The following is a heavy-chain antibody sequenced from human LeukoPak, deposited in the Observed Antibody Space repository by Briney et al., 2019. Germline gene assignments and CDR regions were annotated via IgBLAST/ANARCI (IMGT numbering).Heavy chain of an antibody. J-gene: IGHJ3*02. V-gene: IGHV1-2*02. CDR3: ARDDSISPSNAFDI. CDR1: GYTFTSYY. D-gene: IGHD6-6*01. CDR2: INPNSGGT. Sequence: ASVKVSCKASGYTFTSYYMHWVRQAPGQGLEWMGWINPNSGGTNYAQKFQGRVTMTRDTSISTAYMELSRLRSDDTAMFYCARDDSISPSNAFDIWGQGTMVTVSS.